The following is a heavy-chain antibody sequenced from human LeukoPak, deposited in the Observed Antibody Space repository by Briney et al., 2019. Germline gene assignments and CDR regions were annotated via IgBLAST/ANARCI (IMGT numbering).Heavy chain of an antibody. Sequence: GESLKISCKGSGYSFTNYWIAWVRQMPGKGLEWMGFIFPGDSDTRYSPSFQGQVIMSADKSISTAYLQWSSLKASDSAMYYCARLRTGEPYEYFQHWGQGTLVTVSS. D-gene: IGHD3-10*01. CDR3: ARLRTGEPYEYFQH. V-gene: IGHV5-51*01. CDR2: IFPGDSDT. J-gene: IGHJ1*01. CDR1: GYSFTNYW.